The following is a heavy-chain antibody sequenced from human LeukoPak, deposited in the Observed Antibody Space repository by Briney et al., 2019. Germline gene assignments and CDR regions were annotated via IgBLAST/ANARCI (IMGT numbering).Heavy chain of an antibody. CDR2: INPTVGDT. J-gene: IGHJ3*02. CDR1: GYTFTSYY. CDR3: ARYGFSSVWQGGWHAFDI. D-gene: IGHD6-25*01. V-gene: IGHV1-46*01. Sequence: ASVKVSCKASGYTFTSYYVHWVRQAPGQGLQWMGIINPTVGDTIYAQRFQGRVTMTRDMSTSTVYMELNSLRSEDTAVYYCARYGFSSVWQGGWHAFDIWGHGTMVTVSS.